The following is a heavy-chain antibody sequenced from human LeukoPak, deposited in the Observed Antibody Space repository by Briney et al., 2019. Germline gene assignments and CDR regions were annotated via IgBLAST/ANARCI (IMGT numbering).Heavy chain of an antibody. CDR3: AKDKSSVAVVADRLKWFDP. Sequence: PGGSLRLSCTASGFTFSNSAMSWVRQAPGKGPEWVSGISGSGGTTYYADSVKGRFTISRDNSKNTLYLQMNSLRADDTAVYYCAKDKSSVAVVADRLKWFDPWGQGTLVTVSS. J-gene: IGHJ5*02. CDR2: ISGSGGTT. CDR1: GFTFSNSA. V-gene: IGHV3-23*01. D-gene: IGHD2-15*01.